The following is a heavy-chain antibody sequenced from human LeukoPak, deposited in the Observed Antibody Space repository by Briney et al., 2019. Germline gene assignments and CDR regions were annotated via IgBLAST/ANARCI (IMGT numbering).Heavy chain of an antibody. CDR2: ISSSSSYT. CDR1: GFTFSDYY. Sequence: PGGSLRLSCAASGFTFSDYYMSWIRQAPGKGLEWVSYISSSSSYTDYADSVKGRFTISRDNAKNSLNLQMSSLRAEDTAVYYCARDSGYSGYSDYWGQGTLVTVSS. J-gene: IGHJ4*02. V-gene: IGHV3-11*05. D-gene: IGHD5-12*01. CDR3: ARDSGYSGYSDY.